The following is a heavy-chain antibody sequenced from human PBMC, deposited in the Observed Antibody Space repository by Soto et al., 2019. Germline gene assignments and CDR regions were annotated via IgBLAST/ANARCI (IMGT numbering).Heavy chain of an antibody. CDR3: AAMYYDFWCATLNSAY. CDR2: VNHSGKT. CDR1: GGSFINYS. J-gene: IGHJ4*02. Sequence: HVQLHQWGAGLLKPSETLSLTCAVYGGSFINYSYSWIRQAPGKGLEWIGEVNHSGKTDYNPSLKSRGTISVDTSKNQFSLKLISVTAADTAVYYCAAMYYDFWCATLNSAYWGQGTPVTVSS. D-gene: IGHD3-3*01. V-gene: IGHV4-34*01.